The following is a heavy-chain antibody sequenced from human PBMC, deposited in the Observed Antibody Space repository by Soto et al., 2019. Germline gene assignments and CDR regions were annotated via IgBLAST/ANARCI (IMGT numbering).Heavy chain of an antibody. CDR3: ARGAIAVAGISFFDY. Sequence: SVKVSCKASGGTFSSYAISWVRQAPGQGLEWMGGIIPIFGTANYAQKFQGRVTITADKSTSTAYMELSSLRSEDTAVYYCARGAIAVAGISFFDYWGHVTLVTVPS. CDR1: GGTFSSYA. V-gene: IGHV1-69*06. D-gene: IGHD6-19*01. CDR2: IIPIFGTA. J-gene: IGHJ4*01.